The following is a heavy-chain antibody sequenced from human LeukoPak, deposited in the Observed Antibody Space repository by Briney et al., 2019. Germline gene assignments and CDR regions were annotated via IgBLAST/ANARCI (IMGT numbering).Heavy chain of an antibody. J-gene: IGHJ5*02. CDR3: ARGWSYYGSLFA. CDR2: IIPILGIA. D-gene: IGHD3-10*01. CDR1: GGTFSSYA. Sequence: ASVKVSCKASGGTFSSYAISWVRQAPGQGLEWMGRIIPILGIANYAQKFQGRVTITADKSTSTAYMELSSLRSEDTAVYYCARGWSYYGSLFAWGQGTLVTVSS. V-gene: IGHV1-69*04.